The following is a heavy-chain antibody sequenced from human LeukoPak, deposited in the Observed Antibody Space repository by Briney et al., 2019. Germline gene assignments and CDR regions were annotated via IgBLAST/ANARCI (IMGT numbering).Heavy chain of an antibody. J-gene: IGHJ5*02. CDR1: GGSISSYY. D-gene: IGHD6-19*01. CDR2: IYYSGST. CDR3: ARASIAVAGTWFDP. Sequence: PSETLSLTCTISGGSISSYYWSWIRQPPGKGLEWIGYIYYSGSTNYNPSLKSRVTISVDTSKNQFSLKLSSVTAADTAVYYCARASIAVAGTWFDPWGQGTLVTV. V-gene: IGHV4-59*08.